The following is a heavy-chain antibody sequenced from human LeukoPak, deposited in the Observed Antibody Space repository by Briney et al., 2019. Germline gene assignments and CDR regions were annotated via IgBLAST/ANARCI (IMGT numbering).Heavy chain of an antibody. CDR3: ARLTGYRSSTSCRVNYFDY. J-gene: IGHJ4*02. Sequence: ASVKVSCKASGYTFTGYYMHWVRQAPGQGLEWMGWINPNSGGTNYAQKFQGRVTMTRDTSISTAYMELSRLRSDDTAVYYCARLTGYRSSTSCRVNYFDYWGQGTLVTVSS. V-gene: IGHV1-2*02. D-gene: IGHD2-2*01. CDR2: INPNSGGT. CDR1: GYTFTGYY.